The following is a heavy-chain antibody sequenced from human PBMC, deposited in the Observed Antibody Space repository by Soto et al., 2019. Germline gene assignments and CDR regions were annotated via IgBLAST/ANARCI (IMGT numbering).Heavy chain of an antibody. CDR2: ISAYNGNT. D-gene: IGHD4-17*01. J-gene: IGHJ3*02. V-gene: IGHV1-18*01. CDR1: GYTFTSYG. CDR3: ARLVRSYNYGDLLWAFDI. Sequence: ASVKVSCKASGYTFTSYGISWVRQAPGQGLEWMGWISAYNGNTNYAQKLQGRVTMTTDTSTSTAYMELRSLRSDDTAVYYCARLVRSYNYGDLLWAFDIWGQGTMVTVSS.